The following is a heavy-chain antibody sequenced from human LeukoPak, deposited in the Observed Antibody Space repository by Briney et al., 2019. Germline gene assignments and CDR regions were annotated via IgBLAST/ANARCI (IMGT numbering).Heavy chain of an antibody. V-gene: IGHV2-5*02. CDR3: THSLRRGRCSGGSCYYFDY. CDR2: IFWDGDK. Sequence: SGPTLVKPTQTLTLTCSCSGFSVNTDGVGVGWIRQPPGKALEWLALIFWDGDKRYNPSLKSRLTITKDTSENQVVLTMTNMDPVDTATYFCTHSLRRGRCSGGSCYYFDYWGQGVLVTVSS. CDR1: GFSVNTDGVG. D-gene: IGHD2-15*01. J-gene: IGHJ4*02.